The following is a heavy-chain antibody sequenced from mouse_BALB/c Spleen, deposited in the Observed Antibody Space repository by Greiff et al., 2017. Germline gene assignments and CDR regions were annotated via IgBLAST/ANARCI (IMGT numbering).Heavy chain of an antibody. V-gene: IGHV5-9-4*01. CDR1: GFTFSSYT. J-gene: IGHJ1*01. Sequence: EVKVVESGGGLVQPGGSLKLSCAASGFTFSSYTMSWVRQTPEKRLEWVAEISSGGSYTYYPDTVTGRFTISRDNAKNTLYLEMSSLRSEDTAMYYCARGKNGYDWYFDVWGAGTTVTVSS. CDR2: ISSGGSYT. D-gene: IGHD2-14*01. CDR3: ARGKNGYDWYFDV.